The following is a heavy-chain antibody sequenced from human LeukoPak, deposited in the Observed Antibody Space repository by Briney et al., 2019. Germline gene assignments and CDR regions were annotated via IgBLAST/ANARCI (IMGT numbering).Heavy chain of an antibody. V-gene: IGHV1-2*06. CDR2: INPNSGGT. CDR3: ARGYSSCWYYFDY. J-gene: IGHJ4*02. D-gene: IGHD6-13*01. Sequence: DSVKVSCKASGYTFTGYYMHWVRQAPGQGLEWMGRINPNSGGTNYAQKFQGRVTMTRDTSISTAYMELSRLRSDDTAVYYCARGYSSCWYYFDYWGQGTLVTVSS. CDR1: GYTFTGYY.